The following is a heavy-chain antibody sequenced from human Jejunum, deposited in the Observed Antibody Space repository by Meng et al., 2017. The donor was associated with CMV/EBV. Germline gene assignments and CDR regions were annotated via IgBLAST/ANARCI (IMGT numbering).Heavy chain of an antibody. J-gene: IGHJ4*02. Sequence: CAASGFTVSSNYMSWVRQAPGKGLEWVSVIYSGGSTYYADSVKGRFTISRDISRNTVHLQMNSLNAEDTAIYYCARGRVSSSVFDYWGQGTLVTVSS. D-gene: IGHD3-16*01. CDR2: IYSGGST. CDR1: GFTVSSNY. CDR3: ARGRVSSSVFDY. V-gene: IGHV3-53*01.